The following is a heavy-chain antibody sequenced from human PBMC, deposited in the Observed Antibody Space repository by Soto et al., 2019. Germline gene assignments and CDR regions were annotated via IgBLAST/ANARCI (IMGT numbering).Heavy chain of an antibody. CDR1: GFTYTRYS. CDR3: ARESEDLTSNFDY. V-gene: IGHV3-21*06. J-gene: IGHJ4*02. Sequence: LRLSCAASGFTYTRYSMNWVRQAPGKGLEWVSSISSTTNYIYYGDSMKGRFTISRDNAKNSLYLEMNSLRAEDTAVYYCARESEDLTSNFDYWGQGTLVTVSS. CDR2: ISSTTNYI.